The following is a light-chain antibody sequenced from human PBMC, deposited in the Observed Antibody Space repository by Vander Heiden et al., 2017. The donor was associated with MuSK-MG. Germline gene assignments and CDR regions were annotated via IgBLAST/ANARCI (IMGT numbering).Light chain of an antibody. Sequence: DIQMTQSPSSVTASVGDRVTITCRASQAISSWLVWYQQKPGKAPKVLIYATSSLQSGVPSRFSGSGSGTDVTLTISSLQPEDFATYYCQQANSFPLLTFGGGTKVEIK. CDR2: ATS. CDR1: QAISSW. CDR3: QQANSFPLLT. V-gene: IGKV1-12*01. J-gene: IGKJ4*01.